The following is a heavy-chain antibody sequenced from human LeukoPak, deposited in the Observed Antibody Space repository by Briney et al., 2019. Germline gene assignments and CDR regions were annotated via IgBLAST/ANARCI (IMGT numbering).Heavy chain of an antibody. J-gene: IGHJ4*02. CDR1: GASISTYY. V-gene: IGHV4-59*01. D-gene: IGHD6-13*01. Sequence: PSETLSLTCSVSGASISTYYWSWIRQPPEKGLEWIGYIRYSGCTSYNPSLKSRVTMSVDTSNDQFSLKVSSVTAADTAVYYCARGGSSWYADYWGQGTLVTVSS. CDR3: ARGGSSWYADY. CDR2: IRYSGCT.